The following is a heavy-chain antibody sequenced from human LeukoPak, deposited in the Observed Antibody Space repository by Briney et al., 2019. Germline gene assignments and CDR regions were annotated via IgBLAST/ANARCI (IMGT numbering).Heavy chain of an antibody. CDR3: AKAPTYSSSWYGAFDI. D-gene: IGHD6-13*01. CDR2: ISGSGGST. V-gene: IGHV3-23*01. J-gene: IGHJ3*02. CDR1: GFTFSSYA. Sequence: PGGSLRLSCAASGFTFSSYAMSWVRQAPGKGLEWVSAISGSGGSTYYADSVKGRFTISRDNSKNTLYLQMNSLRAEDTAVYYCAKAPTYSSSWYGAFDIWGQGTMVTVSS.